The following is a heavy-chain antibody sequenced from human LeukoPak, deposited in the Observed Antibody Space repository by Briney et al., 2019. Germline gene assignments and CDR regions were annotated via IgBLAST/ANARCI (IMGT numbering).Heavy chain of an antibody. D-gene: IGHD6-19*01. V-gene: IGHV3-48*03. J-gene: IGHJ4*02. CDR1: GFTFSRYE. CDR2: ISSTGSTI. Sequence: GGSLRLSCAASGFTFSRYEMNWVRQAPGKGLEWVSYISSTGSTIYYADSVKGRFTISRDNAENSLYLQMNSLRAEDTAVYYCARISAVAGTGTLDYWGQGTLVTVSS. CDR3: ARISAVAGTGTLDY.